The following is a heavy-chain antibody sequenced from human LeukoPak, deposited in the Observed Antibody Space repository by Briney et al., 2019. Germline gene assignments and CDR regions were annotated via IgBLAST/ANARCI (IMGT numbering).Heavy chain of an antibody. V-gene: IGHV4-4*07. CDR2: IYTSGST. CDR3: ARHETTPIGYSAFDI. CDR1: GGSISSYY. Sequence: SETLSLTCTVSGGSISSYYWSWIRQPAGKGLEWIGRIYTSGSTNYNPSLKSRVTMSVDTSKNQFSLKLSSVTAADTAVYYCARHETTPIGYSAFDIWGQGTVVTVSS. J-gene: IGHJ3*02. D-gene: IGHD5-12*01.